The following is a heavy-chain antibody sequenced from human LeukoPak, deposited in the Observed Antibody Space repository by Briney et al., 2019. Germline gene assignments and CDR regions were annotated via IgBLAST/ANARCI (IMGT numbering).Heavy chain of an antibody. Sequence: GGSPRLSCAASGFTFSSYSMNWVRQAPGKGLEWVSSISSSSSYIYYADSVKGRFTISRDNAKNSLYLQMNSLRAEDTAVYYCARLGRRYSGYDGGYFDLWGRGTLVTVSS. D-gene: IGHD5-12*01. V-gene: IGHV3-21*01. CDR2: ISSSSSYI. CDR1: GFTFSSYS. J-gene: IGHJ2*01. CDR3: ARLGRRYSGYDGGYFDL.